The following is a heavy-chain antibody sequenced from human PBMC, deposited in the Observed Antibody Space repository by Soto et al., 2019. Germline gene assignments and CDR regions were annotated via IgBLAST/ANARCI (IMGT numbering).Heavy chain of an antibody. J-gene: IGHJ5*02. CDR3: ARDHRIAAAGTASGLAP. V-gene: IGHV4-31*03. CDR2: IYYSGST. D-gene: IGHD6-13*01. CDR1: GGSISSGGYY. Sequence: SETLSLTCTVSGGSISSGGYYWSWIRQHPGKGLEWIGYIYYSGSTYYNPSLKSRVTISVDTSKNQFSLKLSSVTAADTAVYYCARDHRIAAAGTASGLAPWGQGTLVTVSS.